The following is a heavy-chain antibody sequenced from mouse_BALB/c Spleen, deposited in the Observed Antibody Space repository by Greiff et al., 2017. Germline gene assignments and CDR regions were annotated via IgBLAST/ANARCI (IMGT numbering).Heavy chain of an antibody. Sequence: QVQLQQSGAELVRPGASVTLSCKASGYTFTDYEMHWVKQTPVHGLEWIGAIDPETGGTAYNQKFKGKATLTADKSSSTAYMELRSLTSEDSAVYYCTRSRTGLLAYWGQGTLVTVSA. CDR1: GYTFTDYE. J-gene: IGHJ3*01. V-gene: IGHV1-15*01. CDR2: IDPETGGT. CDR3: TRSRTGLLAY.